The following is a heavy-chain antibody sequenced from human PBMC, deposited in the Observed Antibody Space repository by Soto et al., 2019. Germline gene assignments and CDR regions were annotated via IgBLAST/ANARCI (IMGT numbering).Heavy chain of an antibody. CDR3: ARRAETNGWNGFGADKYYFDF. CDR2: MNPNTGNS. D-gene: IGHD1-1*01. Sequence: QVQLVQSGAEVRKPGASVKVSCEASGYTFTSYDIYWVRQATGQGLEWMGWMNPNTGNSAYAQKFQGRVTMTSDTSISTAHMELSSLRSDDTAVYYCARRAETNGWNGFGADKYYFDFWGQGTLVTVSS. V-gene: IGHV1-8*01. CDR1: GYTFTSYD. J-gene: IGHJ4*02.